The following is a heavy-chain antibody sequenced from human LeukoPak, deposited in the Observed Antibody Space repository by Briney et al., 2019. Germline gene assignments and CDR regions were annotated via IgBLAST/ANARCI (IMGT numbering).Heavy chain of an antibody. V-gene: IGHV4-28*01. J-gene: IGHJ4*02. Sequence: PSETLSLACAVSGYSISSNHWWGWIRQPPGKGLEWRGHIFYAGSTYYNPSLNSRVTMSVETSKNQFSLRLSSVTAVDTAVYYCARIGPILGAAWVDYWGQGTLVSVSS. D-gene: IGHD3-3*02. CDR1: GYSISSNHW. CDR3: ARIGPILGAAWVDY. CDR2: IFYAGST.